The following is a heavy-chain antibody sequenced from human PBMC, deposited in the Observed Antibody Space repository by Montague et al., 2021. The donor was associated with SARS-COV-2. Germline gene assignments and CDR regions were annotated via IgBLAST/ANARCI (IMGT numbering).Heavy chain of an antibody. CDR2: FYNVGST. J-gene: IGHJ3*02. V-gene: IGHV4-59*02. CDR1: GASVSSSY. Sequence: SETLSLTCTVSGASVSSSYWGWIRQSPGKGLEWIGYFYNVGSTDYNPSLKSRVTISLDTSKNQFSLKLRSVTAADTAVYYCARETMTADAFDIWGQGTMVTVSS. D-gene: IGHD1-14*01. CDR3: ARETMTADAFDI.